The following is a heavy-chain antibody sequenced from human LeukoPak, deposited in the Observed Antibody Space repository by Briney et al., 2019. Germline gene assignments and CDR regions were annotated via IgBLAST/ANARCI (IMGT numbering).Heavy chain of an antibody. J-gene: IGHJ4*02. Sequence: TGRSLRLSCAASGFTFSSYGMHWVRQAPRKGLEWVALIVYDGSNKYYESSKHYADSVKGRFTISRDNSKNTLYLQMNSLRAEDTAVYYCARDETLMVRGVPGPFPGRYWGQGTLVTVSS. CDR3: ARDETLMVRGVPGPFPGRY. CDR1: GFTFSSYG. V-gene: IGHV3-30*03. CDR2: IVYDGSNK. D-gene: IGHD3-10*01.